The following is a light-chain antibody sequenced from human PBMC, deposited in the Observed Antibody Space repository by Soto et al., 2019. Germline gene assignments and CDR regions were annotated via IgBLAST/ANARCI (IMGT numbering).Light chain of an antibody. V-gene: IGKV3-11*01. CDR1: QSVSSQ. CDR2: DSS. Sequence: EIVLTQSPATLSLSPGERATLSCRASQSVSSQLAWYQQKPGQAPRLLIYDSSNRATGIPARFSGSWSGTDFTLTISSLEPEDFAIYYCQQRSSWPLLTFGGGTTVEIK. J-gene: IGKJ4*01. CDR3: QQRSSWPLLT.